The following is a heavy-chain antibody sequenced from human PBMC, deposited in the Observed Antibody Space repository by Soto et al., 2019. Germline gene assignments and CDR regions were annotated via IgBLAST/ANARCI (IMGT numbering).Heavy chain of an antibody. CDR2: ILDDGGNK. CDR1: GFTFSAYA. Sequence: QVHLVESGGGVVQPGRSLRLSCAASGFTFSAYAMHWVRQASGTGLEWVARILDDGGNKFYANSVKGRFTISRDNSKNILFLQMNSLRPEDTAVYYCARHLSHLEPGWFDPWGQGTLVTVSS. J-gene: IGHJ5*02. D-gene: IGHD1-1*01. V-gene: IGHV3-30-3*01. CDR3: ARHLSHLEPGWFDP.